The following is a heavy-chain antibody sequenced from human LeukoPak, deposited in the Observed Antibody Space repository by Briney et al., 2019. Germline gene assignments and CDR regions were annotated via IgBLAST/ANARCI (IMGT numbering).Heavy chain of an antibody. Sequence: PSETLSLTCPVSGGSISSYYWSCSRQPPGKGLEWIGYIYYSGSTNYNPSLKSRVTISVDTSKNQFSLKLSSVTAADTSVYYCAREGSRGYTDYWGQGTLVTVSS. D-gene: IGHD5-24*01. CDR2: IYYSGST. CDR1: GGSISSYY. J-gene: IGHJ4*02. V-gene: IGHV4-59*01. CDR3: AREGSRGYTDY.